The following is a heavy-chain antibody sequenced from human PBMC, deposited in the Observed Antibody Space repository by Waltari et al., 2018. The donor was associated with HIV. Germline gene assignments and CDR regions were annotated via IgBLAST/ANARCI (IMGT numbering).Heavy chain of an antibody. CDR1: NFILSNYW. V-gene: IGHV3-7*04. D-gene: IGHD6-19*01. Sequence: VQLVESGGGLVQPGGSLPLSCTASNFILSNYWMNWVRQAPGKGLEWVADISSDGNEDFYSDSLKGRFVISRDNVKNSLFLQLSHLRVDDTAVYYCARGAVYSSGPYDAFDVWGQGTLVTVSS. J-gene: IGHJ3*01. CDR2: ISSDGNED. CDR3: ARGAVYSSGPYDAFDV.